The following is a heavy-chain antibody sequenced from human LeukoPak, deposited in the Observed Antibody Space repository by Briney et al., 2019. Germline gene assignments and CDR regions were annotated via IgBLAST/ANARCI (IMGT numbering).Heavy chain of an antibody. V-gene: IGHV4-30-2*01. CDR1: GGSISSGGYS. Sequence: SETLSLTCVVSGGSISSGGYSWNWIRQPPRKGLEWIGYIYHSGSTYYNPSFKSRVTLSLDRSKNQFSLKLSSVTAADTAVYYCARAIIWGHRTWISPSDAFDIWGQGTVVTVSS. CDR2: IYHSGST. J-gene: IGHJ3*02. CDR3: ARAIIWGHRTWISPSDAFDI. D-gene: IGHD5-12*01.